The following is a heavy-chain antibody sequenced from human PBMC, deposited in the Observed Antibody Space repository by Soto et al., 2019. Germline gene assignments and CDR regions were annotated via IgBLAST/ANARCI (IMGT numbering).Heavy chain of an antibody. CDR2: INPNSGGT. CDR3: ARLYYYDSSGSGY. V-gene: IGHV1-2*02. CDR1: GYTFTGYY. Sequence: SVKVSCKASGYTFTGYYMHWVRQAPGQGLEWMGWINPNSGGTNYAQKFQGRVTMTRDTSISTAYMELSRLRSDDTAVYYCARLYYYDSSGSGYWGPGTLVTVSS. J-gene: IGHJ4*02. D-gene: IGHD3-22*01.